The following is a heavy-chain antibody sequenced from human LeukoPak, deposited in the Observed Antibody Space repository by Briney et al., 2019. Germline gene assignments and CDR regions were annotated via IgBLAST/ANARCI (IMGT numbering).Heavy chain of an antibody. D-gene: IGHD2-2*01. V-gene: IGHV4-59*11. CDR3: ARVVPHWFDP. J-gene: IGHJ5*02. CDR1: GGSISSHH. CDR2: IYYSGST. Sequence: SETLSLTCTVSGGSISSHHWSWNRQPPGKGLEWIGYIYYSGSTNYNPSLKSRVTISVDTSKNQFSLKLSSVTAADTAVYYCARVVPHWFDPWGQGTLVTVSS.